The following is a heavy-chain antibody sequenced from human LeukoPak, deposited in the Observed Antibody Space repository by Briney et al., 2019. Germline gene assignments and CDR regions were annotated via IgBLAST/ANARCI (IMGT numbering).Heavy chain of an antibody. D-gene: IGHD6-13*01. J-gene: IGHJ2*01. CDR1: GFTFSSYA. Sequence: GGSLRLSCAASGFTFSSYAMSWVRQAPGKGLEWVSAICGSGGSTYYADSVKGRFTISRDNSKNTLYLQMNSLRAEDTAVYYCAKYSSSWYANWYFNLWGRGTLVTVSS. CDR2: ICGSGGST. CDR3: AKYSSSWYANWYFNL. V-gene: IGHV3-23*01.